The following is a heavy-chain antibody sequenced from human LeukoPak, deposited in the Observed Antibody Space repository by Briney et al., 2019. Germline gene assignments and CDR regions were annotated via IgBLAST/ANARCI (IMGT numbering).Heavy chain of an antibody. CDR2: IDSDGRTT. Sequence: GGSLRLSCAASGFTFSIYWMYWVRQAPGKGLVWVSRIDSDGRTTDYADSLRGRFIISRDNSKNTLYLQMDSLKADDTAIYYCVVASDALDLWGQGTTVTVSS. J-gene: IGHJ3*01. V-gene: IGHV3-74*01. CDR3: VVASDALDL. CDR1: GFTFSIYW. D-gene: IGHD5-12*01.